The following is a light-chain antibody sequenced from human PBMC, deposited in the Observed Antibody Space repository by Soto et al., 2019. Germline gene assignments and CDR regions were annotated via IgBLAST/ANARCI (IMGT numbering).Light chain of an antibody. CDR3: RSYEGSLSFAV. CDR1: SANVGGGND. J-gene: IGLJ7*01. CDR2: GGT. Sequence: QSALTQPPSASGSPGQTVTISCTGASANVGGGNDVSWYQQHPGRAPKLIIYGGTKRPSGVPDRFSGSKSGTSASLAISGLQADDEADYYCRSYEGSLSFAVFGGGTQLIVL. V-gene: IGLV2-8*01.